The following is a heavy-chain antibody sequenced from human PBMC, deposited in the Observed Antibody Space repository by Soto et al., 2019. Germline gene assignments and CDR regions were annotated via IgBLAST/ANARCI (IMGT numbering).Heavy chain of an antibody. Sequence: QVQLVQSGAEVKKPGASVKVSCKASGYTFTSYTIHWVRQAPGQGLEWMGWINAGSADTRYSQRFQGRVTITRDTSASTAYMELSSLRSEDTAVYYCARSSYSAYDSGDYWGQGTLVTVSS. CDR3: ARSSYSAYDSGDY. J-gene: IGHJ4*02. CDR2: INAGSADT. V-gene: IGHV1-3*01. D-gene: IGHD5-12*01. CDR1: GYTFTSYT.